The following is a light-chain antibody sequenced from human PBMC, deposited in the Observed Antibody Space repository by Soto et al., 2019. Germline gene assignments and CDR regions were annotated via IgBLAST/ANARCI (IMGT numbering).Light chain of an antibody. CDR1: TYGFETHNQ. V-gene: IGLV2-23*01. CDR3: SSYVGDSAYA. J-gene: IGLJ1*01. Sequence: QSVLTQPASMSGSPGQSITISCSGTTYGFETHNQVSWYQQHPGKAPKILIYEGSKRPSGVSNRFSGSKSGNTASLTISGLQAEDEADYFCSSYVGDSAYAFGTGTKVTVL. CDR2: EGS.